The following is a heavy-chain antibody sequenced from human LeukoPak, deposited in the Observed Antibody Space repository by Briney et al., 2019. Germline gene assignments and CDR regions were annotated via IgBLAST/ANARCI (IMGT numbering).Heavy chain of an antibody. CDR3: ARWLQFKVGLDV. Sequence: GGSLRLSCLASGFTVNSYYMSWVRQAPGKGLEWVSVIYSGGSTYFADSVKGRFTISRDNPKNTLFLQMSSLRADDTAVYYCARWLQFKVGLDVWGHGTMVTVSS. CDR2: IYSGGST. CDR1: GFTVNSYY. D-gene: IGHD5-24*01. V-gene: IGHV3-53*01. J-gene: IGHJ3*01.